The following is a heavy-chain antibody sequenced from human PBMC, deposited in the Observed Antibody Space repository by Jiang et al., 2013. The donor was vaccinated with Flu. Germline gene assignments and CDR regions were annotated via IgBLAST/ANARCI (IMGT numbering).Heavy chain of an antibody. J-gene: IGHJ5*02. V-gene: IGHV6-1*01. D-gene: IGHD2-15*01. Sequence: TLSLTCAISGDSVSSNSAAWNWIRQSPSRGLEWLGRTYYRSKWYNDYAVSVKSRITINPDTSKNQFSLQLNSVTPEDTAVYYCARVLGCSGGSCYVVFDPWGQGTLVTVSS. CDR2: TYYRSKWYN. CDR1: GDSVSSNSAA. CDR3: ARVLGCSGGSCYVVFDP.